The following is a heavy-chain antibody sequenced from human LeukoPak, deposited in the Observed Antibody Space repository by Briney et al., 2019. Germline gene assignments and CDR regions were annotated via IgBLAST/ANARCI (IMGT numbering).Heavy chain of an antibody. CDR3: AKNGDRGAYCSGGTCYPYYYYYMDV. CDR2: ISTTGGTT. J-gene: IGHJ6*03. Sequence: GGSLRLSCAASGFTFSSYWMSWVRQAPGRGLEWVSAISTTGGTTYYADSVRGRFTISRDNSRNTLYLQMNSLRAEDTAIYYCAKNGDRGAYCSGGTCYPYYYYYMDVWGKGTTVTISS. D-gene: IGHD2-15*01. V-gene: IGHV3-23*01. CDR1: GFTFSSYW.